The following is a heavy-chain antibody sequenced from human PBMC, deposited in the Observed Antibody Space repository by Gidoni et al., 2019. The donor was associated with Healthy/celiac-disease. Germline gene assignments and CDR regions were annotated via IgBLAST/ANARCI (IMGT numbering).Heavy chain of an antibody. CDR3: ARILGGYDSYFDY. Sequence: QVTLRESGPALVKPTQTLTLPCTFSGFSLSTSGMFVSWIRQPPGKALEWLARIDWDDDKYYSTSLKTRLTISKDTSKNQVVLTMTNMDPVDTATYYCARILGGYDSYFDYWGQGTLVTVSS. D-gene: IGHD3-22*01. J-gene: IGHJ4*02. CDR2: IDWDDDK. CDR1: GFSLSTSGMF. V-gene: IGHV2-70*15.